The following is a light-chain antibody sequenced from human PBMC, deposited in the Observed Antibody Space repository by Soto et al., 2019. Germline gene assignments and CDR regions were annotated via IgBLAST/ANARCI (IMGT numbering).Light chain of an antibody. CDR1: QSLSEW. J-gene: IGKJ1*01. CDR3: QQYKSYFWT. V-gene: IGKV1-5*01. Sequence: DIQMTQTPSTLSASVGDTVTITCRASQSLSEWLAWYQQKPGKAPKLLIYDASSLERGVPSRFSGSVSGTEFTLTISSLQPDDFAIYYCQQYKSYFWTFGQGTRVEIK. CDR2: DAS.